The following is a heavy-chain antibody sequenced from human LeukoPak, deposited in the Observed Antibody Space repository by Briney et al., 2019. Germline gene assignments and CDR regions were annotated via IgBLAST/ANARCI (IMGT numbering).Heavy chain of an antibody. CDR3: ARDSGPRFDY. CDR1: GGSISSYY. V-gene: IGHV4-59*01. Sequence: PSETLSLTCTVSGGSISSYYWSWIRQPPGKGLEWIGYIYYSGSTNYDPSLKSRVTISVDTSKNQFSLKVSSVTAADTAVYYCARDSGPRFDYWGQGTLVTVSS. J-gene: IGHJ4*02. CDR2: IYYSGST. D-gene: IGHD6-19*01.